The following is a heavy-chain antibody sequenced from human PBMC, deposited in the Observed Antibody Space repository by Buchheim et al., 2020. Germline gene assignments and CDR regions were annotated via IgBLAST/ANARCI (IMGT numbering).Heavy chain of an antibody. CDR2: IKQDGSEK. CDR3: ARDTSVTVYYYDSSGIDY. D-gene: IGHD3-22*01. J-gene: IGHJ4*02. V-gene: IGHV3-7*01. Sequence: VHLVESGGGVVQPGRSLRLSCAASGFTFSSYWMSWVRQAPGKGLEWVANIKQDGSEKYYVDSVKGRFTISRDNAKNSLYLQMNSLRAEDTAVYYCARDTSVTVYYYDSSGIDYWGQGTL. CDR1: GFTFSSYW.